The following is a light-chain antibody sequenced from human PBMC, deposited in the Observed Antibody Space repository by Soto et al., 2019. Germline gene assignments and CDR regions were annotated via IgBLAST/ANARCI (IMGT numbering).Light chain of an antibody. J-gene: IGLJ1*01. CDR1: SSDVGGYNF. CDR2: DVN. Sequence: QSALTQPASVSGSPGQSITISCTGTSSDVGGYNFVSWYQQHPGKVPELMIFDVNRRHSGVSDRCSGSTSGNTASLSISGVQAEDERYYYCSPYTSSSTHVFGSGTKLTVL. V-gene: IGLV2-14*03. CDR3: SPYTSSSTHV.